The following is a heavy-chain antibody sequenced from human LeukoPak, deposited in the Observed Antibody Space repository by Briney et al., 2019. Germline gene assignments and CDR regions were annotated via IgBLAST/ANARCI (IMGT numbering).Heavy chain of an antibody. CDR3: ARDFSGASRIDY. CDR2: ISYDAYRE. D-gene: IGHD4/OR15-4a*01. CDR1: GFTFSSYA. J-gene: IGHJ4*02. Sequence: PWRSLRLSCAASGFTFSSYAMHWVGQAPGKGLEWVAVISYDAYREYHADSVKGRFTISRDNSKNTLYLQMNSLRAEDTAVYCCARDFSGASRIDYWGQRTMVTDSS. V-gene: IGHV3-30-3*01.